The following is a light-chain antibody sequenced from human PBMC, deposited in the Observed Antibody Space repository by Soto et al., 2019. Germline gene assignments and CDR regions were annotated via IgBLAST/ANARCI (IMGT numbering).Light chain of an antibody. CDR3: LQHNTYPWT. Sequence: DIQMTQSPSSLCACVGDRVTITVRASQSIVTYLNWYLQKPGKAPKRLIYGASSLQSGVPSRFSGSGSGTEFTLTISSLQPEDFATYYCLQHNTYPWTFGQGTKVDIK. V-gene: IGKV1-17*01. J-gene: IGKJ1*01. CDR1: QSIVTY. CDR2: GAS.